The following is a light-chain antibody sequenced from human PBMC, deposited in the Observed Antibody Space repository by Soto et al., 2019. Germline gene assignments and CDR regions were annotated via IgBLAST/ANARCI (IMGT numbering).Light chain of an antibody. Sequence: EIVMTQSPATLSVSPGERATLSCRASQSVSGTLAWYQQRPGQPPRLLFYGASTRATGIPARFSGSGSGTEFTLTISSLQSEDFAVYYCQQYSSWPPTWKFGQGTKV. CDR2: GAS. CDR3: QQYSSWPPTWK. J-gene: IGKJ1*01. CDR1: QSVSGT. V-gene: IGKV3-15*01.